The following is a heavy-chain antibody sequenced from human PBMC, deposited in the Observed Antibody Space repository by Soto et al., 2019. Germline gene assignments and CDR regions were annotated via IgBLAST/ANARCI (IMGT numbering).Heavy chain of an antibody. J-gene: IGHJ3*02. Sequence: SETLSLTCTVSGGSISSYYWSWIRQPPGKGLEWIGYIYYSGSTNYNPSLKSRVTISVDTSKNQFSLKLSSVTAADTAVYYCARGSVVVVAAIPYDAFDIWGQGTMVTVSS. CDR3: ARGSVVVVAAIPYDAFDI. D-gene: IGHD2-15*01. V-gene: IGHV4-59*12. CDR1: GGSISSYY. CDR2: IYYSGST.